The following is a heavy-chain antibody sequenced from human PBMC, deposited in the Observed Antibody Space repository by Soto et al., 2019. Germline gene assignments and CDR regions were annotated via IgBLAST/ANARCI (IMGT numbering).Heavy chain of an antibody. J-gene: IGHJ4*02. CDR3: ARQRGECYKVPYLDQ. D-gene: IGHD3-10*01. CDR2: IWYDGSRT. V-gene: IGHV3-33*01. CDR1: GFTFSSYG. Sequence: QVQLVESGGGVFQPGRSLRLSCATSGFTFSSYGMHWFRQAPGKGLEWVATIWYDGSRTYYTDSVKGRFTISRDHSRNTLFLQMDSMRAEDTAVYFCARQRGECYKVPYLDQWGQGTLVTVSS.